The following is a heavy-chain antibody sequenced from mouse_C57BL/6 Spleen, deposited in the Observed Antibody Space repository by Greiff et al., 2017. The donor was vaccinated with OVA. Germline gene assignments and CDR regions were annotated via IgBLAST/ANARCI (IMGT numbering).Heavy chain of an antibody. CDR2: IDPETGGT. J-gene: IGHJ2*01. D-gene: IGHD1-1*01. CDR1: GYTFTDYE. CDR3: TWYYGSKDY. V-gene: IGHV1-15*01. Sequence: VKLMESGAELVRPGASVTLSCKASGYTFTDYEMHWVKQTPVHGLEWIGAIDPETGGTAYNQKFKGKAILTADKSSSTAYMELRSLTSEDSAVYYCTWYYGSKDYWGQGTTLTVSS.